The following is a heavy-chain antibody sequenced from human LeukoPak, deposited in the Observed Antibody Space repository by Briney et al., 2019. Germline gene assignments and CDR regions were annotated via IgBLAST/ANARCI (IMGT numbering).Heavy chain of an antibody. CDR1: GFTFSSYW. Sequence: PGGSLRLSCAASGFTFSSYWMSWVRQAPGKGLEWVANIKQDGSEKYYVDSVKGRFTISRDNSKNTLYLQMNSLRAEDTAVYYCAKDSVDIVVTLYYFDYWGQGTLVTVSS. CDR2: IKQDGSEK. CDR3: AKDSVDIVVTLYYFDY. V-gene: IGHV3-7*03. D-gene: IGHD5-12*01. J-gene: IGHJ4*02.